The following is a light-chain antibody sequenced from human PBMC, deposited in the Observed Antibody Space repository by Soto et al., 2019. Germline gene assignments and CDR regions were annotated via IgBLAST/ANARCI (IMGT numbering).Light chain of an antibody. J-gene: IGKJ2*01. CDR2: GAS. Sequence: EIVMTQSPATLSVSPGERATLSCRASESITSNLAWNQQKPGQAPILLMYGASTRATGIPARFSGSGSGTEFTLTINSLQSEDFAVYYCQQYNNWPPSYTFGQGTKLEIK. CDR1: ESITSN. V-gene: IGKV3-15*01. CDR3: QQYNNWPPSYT.